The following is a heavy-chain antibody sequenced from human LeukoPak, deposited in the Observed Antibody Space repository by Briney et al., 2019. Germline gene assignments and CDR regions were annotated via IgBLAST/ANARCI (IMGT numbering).Heavy chain of an antibody. CDR1: GFTFSSYG. J-gene: IGHJ6*02. D-gene: IGHD1-26*01. Sequence: PGGSLRLSCAASGFTFSSYGMHWVRQAPGKGLEWVAVISYDGSNKYYADSVKGRFTISRDNSKNTLYLQTNSLRAEDTAVYYCAKDLGRELPYYYYGMDVWGQGTTVTVSS. V-gene: IGHV3-30*18. CDR3: AKDLGRELPYYYYGMDV. CDR2: ISYDGSNK.